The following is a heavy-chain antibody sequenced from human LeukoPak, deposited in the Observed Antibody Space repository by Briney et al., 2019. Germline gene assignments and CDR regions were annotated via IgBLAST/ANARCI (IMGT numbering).Heavy chain of an antibody. CDR1: GFTFNHFW. CDR3: AREDGYCSGGNCYSYFDS. CDR2: IKKTGSET. D-gene: IGHD2-15*01. Sequence: GGSLRLSCAASGFTFNHFWMSWIRQAPGKGLEWVAYIKKTGSETYYVDSVKGRFTIIRDNTRNSLFLQMYSLRAEDTAVYFCAREDGYCSGGNCYSYFDSWAREPWSPSPQ. V-gene: IGHV3-7*01. J-gene: IGHJ4*02.